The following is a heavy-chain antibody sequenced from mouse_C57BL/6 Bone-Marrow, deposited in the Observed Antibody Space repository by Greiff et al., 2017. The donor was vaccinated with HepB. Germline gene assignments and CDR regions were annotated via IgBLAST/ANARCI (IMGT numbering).Heavy chain of an antibody. CDR3: TTITTVVATENYFDY. V-gene: IGHV14-4*01. J-gene: IGHJ2*01. D-gene: IGHD1-1*01. CDR1: GFNIKDDY. CDR2: IDPENGDT. Sequence: EVQLQQSGAELVRPGASVKLSCTASGFNIKDDYMHWVKQRPEQGLEWIGWIDPENGDTEYASKFQGKATITADTSSNTAYLQLSSLTSEDTAVYYCTTITTVVATENYFDYWGQGTTLTVSS.